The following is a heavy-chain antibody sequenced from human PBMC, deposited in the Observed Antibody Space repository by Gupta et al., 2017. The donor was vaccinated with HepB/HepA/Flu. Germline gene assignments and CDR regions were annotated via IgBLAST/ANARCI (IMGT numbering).Heavy chain of an antibody. CDR3: ARHRGWFGELSNDNWFDP. V-gene: IGHV4-39*01. D-gene: IGHD3-10*01. Sequence: QLQLQESGPGLVKPSETLSLTCTVSGGSISSSSYYLGWIRPPPGKGLEWIGSIYYSGSTYYNPSLKSRVTISVDTSKNQFSLKLSSVTAADTAVYYCARHRGWFGELSNDNWFDPWGQGTLVTVSS. J-gene: IGHJ5*02. CDR2: IYYSGST. CDR1: GGSISSSSYY.